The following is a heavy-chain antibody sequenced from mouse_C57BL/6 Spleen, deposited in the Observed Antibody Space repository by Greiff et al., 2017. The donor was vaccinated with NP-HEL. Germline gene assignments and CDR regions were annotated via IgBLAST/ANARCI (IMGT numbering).Heavy chain of an antibody. J-gene: IGHJ2*01. Sequence: EVKLVESEGGLVQPGSSMKLSCTASGFTFSDYYMAWVRQVPEKGLEWVANINYDGSSTYYLDSLKSRFIISRDNAKNILYLQMSSLKSEDTATYYCARDSITTVFDYWGQGTTLTVSS. CDR1: GFTFSDYY. CDR3: ARDSITTVFDY. CDR2: INYDGSST. V-gene: IGHV5-16*01. D-gene: IGHD1-1*01.